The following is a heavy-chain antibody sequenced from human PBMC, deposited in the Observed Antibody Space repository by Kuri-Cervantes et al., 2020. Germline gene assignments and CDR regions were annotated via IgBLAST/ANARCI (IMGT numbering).Heavy chain of an antibody. Sequence: GGSLRLSCAASGFIFSSYGMHWVRQAPGKGMEWVAVILYDGSNKYYADSEKGRFTISRDNSKSTLYLQMNSLRDEDTAVYYCASDYYGSGSYYQLYYYYGMDVWGQGTTVTVSS. D-gene: IGHD3-10*01. CDR3: ASDYYGSGSYYQLYYYYGMDV. J-gene: IGHJ6*02. V-gene: IGHV3-30*03. CDR1: GFIFSSYG. CDR2: ILYDGSNK.